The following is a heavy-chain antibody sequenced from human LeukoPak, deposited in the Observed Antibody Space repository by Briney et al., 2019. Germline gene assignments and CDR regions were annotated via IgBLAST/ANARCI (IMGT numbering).Heavy chain of an antibody. D-gene: IGHD3-3*01. CDR2: ISYDGSNK. V-gene: IGHV3-30*04. Sequence: GGSLRLSCAASGFTFSSYAMHWVRQAPGKGLEWVAVISYDGSNKYYADSVKGRFTISRDNAKNSLYLQMNSLRAEDTAVHYCARVAGDFWSGYYLLDYWGQGTLVTVSS. J-gene: IGHJ4*02. CDR3: ARVAGDFWSGYYLLDY. CDR1: GFTFSSYA.